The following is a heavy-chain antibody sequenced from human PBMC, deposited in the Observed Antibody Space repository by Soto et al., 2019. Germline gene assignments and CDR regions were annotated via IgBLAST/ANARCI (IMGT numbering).Heavy chain of an antibody. V-gene: IGHV3-7*01. CDR2: IKQDGSEK. J-gene: IGHJ6*02. CDR3: ARDYDILTGSTEYYYYYYGMDV. Sequence: GGSLRLSCAASGFTFSSYWMSWVRQAPGKGLEWVANIKQDGSEKYYVDSVKGRFTISRDNAKNSLYLQMNSLRAEDTAVYYCARDYDILTGSTEYYYYYYGMDVWGQGTTVTVSS. D-gene: IGHD3-9*01. CDR1: GFTFSSYW.